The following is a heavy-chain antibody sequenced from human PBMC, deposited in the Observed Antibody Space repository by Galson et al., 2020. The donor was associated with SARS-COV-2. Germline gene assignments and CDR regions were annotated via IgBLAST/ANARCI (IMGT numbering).Heavy chain of an antibody. D-gene: IGHD3-22*01. CDR3: ARVHNYYDSSGYYYGFAY. CDR2: IIPILGIA. J-gene: IGHJ4*02. Sequence: SVKVSCKASGGTFSSYAISWVRQAPGQGLEWIGGIIPILGIANYAQKFQGRVTITADKSTSTAYMELSSLRSEDTAVYYCARVHNYYDSSGYYYGFAYWGKGTLVTVSS. V-gene: IGHV1-69*10. CDR1: GGTFSSYA.